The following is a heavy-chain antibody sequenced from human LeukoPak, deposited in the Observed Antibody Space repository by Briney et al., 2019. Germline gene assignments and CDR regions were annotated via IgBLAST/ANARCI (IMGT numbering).Heavy chain of an antibody. CDR3: AREGRNWNDLDY. D-gene: IGHD1-20*01. Sequence: PGGSLRLSCAASGFTFTSYEMNWVRQAPGKGLEWVSYISSSGGTIHYADSVKGRFTISRGNAKNSLYLQMNSLRAEDTALYYCAREGRNWNDLDYWGQGTLVTVST. V-gene: IGHV3-48*03. CDR2: ISSSGGTI. J-gene: IGHJ4*02. CDR1: GFTFTSYE.